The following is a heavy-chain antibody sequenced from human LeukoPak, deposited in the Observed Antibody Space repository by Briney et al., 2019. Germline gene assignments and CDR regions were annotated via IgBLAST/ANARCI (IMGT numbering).Heavy chain of an antibody. J-gene: IGHJ6*02. CDR2: ISSSGSTI. CDR3: ARDQLSRLYQVYYYGMDV. Sequence: KPGGSLRLSCAASGFTFSDYYMSWIRQAPGKGLEWVSYISSSGSTIYYADSVKGRFTISRDNAKNSLYLQMNSLRAEDTAVYYCARDQLSRLYQVYYYGMDVWGQGTTVTVSS. CDR1: GFTFSDYY. V-gene: IGHV3-11*01. D-gene: IGHD2-8*01.